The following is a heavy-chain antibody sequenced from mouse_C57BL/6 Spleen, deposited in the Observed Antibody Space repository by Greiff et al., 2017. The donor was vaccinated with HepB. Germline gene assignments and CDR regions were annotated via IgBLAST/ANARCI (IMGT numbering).Heavy chain of an antibody. CDR1: GFTFSDYG. V-gene: IGHV5-17*01. Sequence: EVQLMESGGGLVKPGGSLKLSCAASGFTFSDYGMHWVRQAPEKGLEWVAYISSGSSTIYYADTVKGRFTISRDNAKNTLYLQMTSLRSEDTAMYYGARPNWDWFAYWGQGTLVTVSA. CDR2: ISSGSSTI. J-gene: IGHJ3*01. D-gene: IGHD4-1*01. CDR3: ARPNWDWFAY.